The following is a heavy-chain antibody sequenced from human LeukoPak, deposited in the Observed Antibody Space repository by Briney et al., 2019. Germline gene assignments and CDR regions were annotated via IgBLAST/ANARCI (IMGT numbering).Heavy chain of an antibody. CDR3: ARDLSGVTGYTYGRGIDY. CDR2: IKKDGSEK. J-gene: IGHJ4*02. D-gene: IGHD5-18*01. V-gene: IGHV3-7*01. Sequence: GGSLRLSCVASGFTFSSYWMNWVRQAPGKGLEWVANIKKDGSEKYYVDSVKGRFTISRDNAKTSLYLQMNSLRAEDTAVYYCARDLSGVTGYTYGRGIDYWGQGTLVTVSS. CDR1: GFTFSSYW.